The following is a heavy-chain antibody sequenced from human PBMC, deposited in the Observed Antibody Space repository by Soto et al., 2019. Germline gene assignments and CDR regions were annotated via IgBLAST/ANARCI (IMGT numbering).Heavy chain of an antibody. D-gene: IGHD3-10*01. V-gene: IGHV1-24*01. Sequence: ASVKVSCKVSGYTLTELSMHWVRQAPGKGLEWMGGFDPEDGETIYAQKFQGRVTMTEDTSTDTAYMELSSLRSEDTAVYYCATDGPYSVAGTYWFGPWGQGTLVTVSS. CDR1: GYTLTELS. CDR2: FDPEDGET. CDR3: ATDGPYSVAGTYWFGP. J-gene: IGHJ5*02.